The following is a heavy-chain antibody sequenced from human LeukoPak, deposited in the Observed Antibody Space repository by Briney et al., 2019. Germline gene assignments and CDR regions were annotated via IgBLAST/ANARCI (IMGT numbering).Heavy chain of an antibody. J-gene: IGHJ6*02. V-gene: IGHV3-33*01. CDR3: AGVSTQGFYGMDV. CDR2: IWYDGSNK. CDR1: GFSFSDYG. Sequence: GGSLRLSCAASGFSFSDYGMHWVRQAPGKGLEWVAVIWYDGSNKYYADSVKGRFTISRDNSKNTLYLQMNSLRAEDTAVYYCAGVSTQGFYGMDVWGQGTTVTVSS.